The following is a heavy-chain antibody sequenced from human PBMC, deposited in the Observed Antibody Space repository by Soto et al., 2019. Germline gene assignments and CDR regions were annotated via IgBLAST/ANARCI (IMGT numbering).Heavy chain of an antibody. D-gene: IGHD4-17*01. V-gene: IGHV3-74*01. Sequence: EVQLVESGENLVQPGGSLRLSCAASGFTFSNYWIHWVRQAPVKGLVWVSRIKGDEITTNYADSVKGRFTISRDNAKNTVFLQMHSLSAEDTALYYCARGLYGAYGQDFWGQGILVTVSS. J-gene: IGHJ4*02. CDR1: GFTFSNYW. CDR2: IKGDEITT. CDR3: ARGLYGAYGQDF.